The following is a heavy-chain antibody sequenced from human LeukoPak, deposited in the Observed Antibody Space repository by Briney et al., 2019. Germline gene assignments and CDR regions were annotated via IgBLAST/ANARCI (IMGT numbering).Heavy chain of an antibody. Sequence: ASVKVSCKASGYTFSGYYMHWVRQAPGQGLEWMGWINPNSGGTYYAQKFQGRVTVTRDTSITTAYMDLSRLTSDDTAVYYCARGGYSGTEKPNDYWGQGTLVTVSS. CDR2: INPNSGGT. J-gene: IGHJ4*02. CDR3: ARGGYSGTEKPNDY. D-gene: IGHD1-26*01. V-gene: IGHV1-2*02. CDR1: GYTFSGYY.